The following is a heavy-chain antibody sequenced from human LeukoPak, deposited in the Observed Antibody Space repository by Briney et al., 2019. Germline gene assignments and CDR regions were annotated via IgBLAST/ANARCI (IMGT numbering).Heavy chain of an antibody. CDR1: GFTFTTYE. V-gene: IGHV3-48*03. Sequence: GGSLRLSCATSGFTFTTYEMIWVRQAPGKGLEWVSYITSSGDIKTYADPVKGRFTMSRDQAKNLMYLQMHSLRSEDTGVQYCARDIYGDEDFDYWGQGTLVSVSS. CDR2: ITSSGDIK. D-gene: IGHD3-10*01. J-gene: IGHJ4*02. CDR3: ARDIYGDEDFDY.